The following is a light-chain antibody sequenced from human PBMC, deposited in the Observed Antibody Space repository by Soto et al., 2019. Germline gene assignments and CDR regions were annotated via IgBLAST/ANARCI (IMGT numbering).Light chain of an antibody. J-gene: IGKJ5*01. CDR3: PQLDSYPIT. CDR2: DAS. CDR1: QGISSY. Sequence: DIPLTQSPSFLSASVGDRVTITCRASQGISSYLAWYQQKPGKAPKLLIYDASTLQSGVPSRFSGSGSGTDFTLTISSLQPEDFATYYCPQLDSYPITFGQGTRLEIK. V-gene: IGKV1-9*01.